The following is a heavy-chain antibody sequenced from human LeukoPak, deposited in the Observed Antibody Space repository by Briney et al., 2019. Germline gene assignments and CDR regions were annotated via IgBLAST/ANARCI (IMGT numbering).Heavy chain of an antibody. J-gene: IGHJ4*02. CDR2: IIPIFGTA. V-gene: IGHV1-69*13. CDR3: ARDIYYDSSGYYFD. Sequence: RRASVKVSCKASGGTFSSYAISWVRQAPGQGLEWMGGIIPIFGTANYAQKFQGRVTITADESTSTAYMELSSLRSEDTAVYYCARDIYYDSSGYYFDWGQGTLVTVSS. CDR1: GGTFSSYA. D-gene: IGHD3-22*01.